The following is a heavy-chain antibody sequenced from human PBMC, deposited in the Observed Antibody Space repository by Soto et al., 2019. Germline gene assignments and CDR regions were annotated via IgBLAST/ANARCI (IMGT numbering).Heavy chain of an antibody. CDR3: ARAVSGSLLDS. D-gene: IGHD1-26*01. Sequence: QVQLQESGPGLVKPSETLSLTCTVSGGSITTGGHFWSWIRQYPGKGLEWIGYIYYSGTTHYNPSLKSRVTISIDTSRKQFSLNLRSVTAADTAVYLWARAVSGSLLDSWGPGTLVTVSS. V-gene: IGHV4-31*03. CDR1: GGSITTGGHF. J-gene: IGHJ4*02. CDR2: IYYSGTT.